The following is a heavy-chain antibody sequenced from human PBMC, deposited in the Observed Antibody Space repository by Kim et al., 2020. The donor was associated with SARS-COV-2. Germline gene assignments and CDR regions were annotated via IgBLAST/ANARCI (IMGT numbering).Heavy chain of an antibody. CDR2: ISAYNGNT. V-gene: IGHV1-18*01. D-gene: IGHD6-19*01. CDR1: GYTFTSYG. J-gene: IGHJ6*02. CDR3: ARYGSGWYNYYYYYGMDV. Sequence: ASVKVSCKASGYTFTSYGISWVRQAPGQGLEWMGWISAYNGNTNYAQKLQGRVTMTTDTSTSTAYMELRSLRSDDTAVYYFARYGSGWYNYYYYYGMDVWGQGTRVTVSS.